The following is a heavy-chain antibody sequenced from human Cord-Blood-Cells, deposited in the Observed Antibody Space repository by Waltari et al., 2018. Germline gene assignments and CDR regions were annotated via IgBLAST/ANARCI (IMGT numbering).Heavy chain of an antibody. D-gene: IGHD3-9*01. CDR3: ARGLRGLRYFDWLLPEYYFDY. CDR1: GGSFSGYY. V-gene: IGHV4-34*01. Sequence: QVQLQQWGAGLLKPSETLSLTCAVYGGSFSGYYWCWIRQPPGKGLEWIGEINHSGRPNYNPTLKSRVTISVDTSKNQFSLKLSSVTAADTAVYYCARGLRGLRYFDWLLPEYYFDYWGQGTLVTVSS. J-gene: IGHJ4*02. CDR2: INHSGRP.